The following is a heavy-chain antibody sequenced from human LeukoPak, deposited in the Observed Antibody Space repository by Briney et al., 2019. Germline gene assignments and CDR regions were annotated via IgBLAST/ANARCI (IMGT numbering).Heavy chain of an antibody. V-gene: IGHV1-46*01. CDR3: ARSGYCSGGSCSRSYYYYGMDV. D-gene: IGHD2-15*01. CDR2: INPSGGST. J-gene: IGHJ6*02. CDR1: GYTFTSYY. Sequence: ASVKVSCKASGYTFTSYYMHWVRQASGQGLEWMGIINPSGGSTSYAQKFQGRVTMTRDTSTSTVYMELSSLRSEDTAVYYCARSGYCSGGSCSRSYYYYGMDVWGQGTTVTVSS.